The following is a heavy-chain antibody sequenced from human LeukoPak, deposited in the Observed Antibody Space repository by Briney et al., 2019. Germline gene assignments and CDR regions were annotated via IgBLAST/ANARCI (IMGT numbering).Heavy chain of an antibody. CDR1: GGSISSSSYY. Sequence: SETLSLTCTVSGGSISSSSYYWGWIRRPPGKGLEWIGSIYYSGSTYYNPSLKSRVTISVDTSKNQFSLKLSSVTAADTAVYYCARKSRGRNWFDPWGQGTLVTVSS. CDR2: IYYSGST. V-gene: IGHV4-39*01. D-gene: IGHD3-10*01. J-gene: IGHJ5*02. CDR3: ARKSRGRNWFDP.